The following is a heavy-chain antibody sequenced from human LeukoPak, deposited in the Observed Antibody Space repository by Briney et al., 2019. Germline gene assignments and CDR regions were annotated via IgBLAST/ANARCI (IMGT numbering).Heavy chain of an antibody. D-gene: IGHD1-26*01. J-gene: IGHJ4*02. CDR2: ISPYNENR. CDR1: GYTFTSFG. Sequence: ASVKVSCKASGYTFTSFGISWVRQAPGQGLEWMGWISPYNENRKYLQKLQGRVTLSTDTSTSTAYMELRSLTSDDTAVYYCAREESIGRYQFLHDYWGQGTLVTVSS. V-gene: IGHV1-18*01. CDR3: AREESIGRYQFLHDY.